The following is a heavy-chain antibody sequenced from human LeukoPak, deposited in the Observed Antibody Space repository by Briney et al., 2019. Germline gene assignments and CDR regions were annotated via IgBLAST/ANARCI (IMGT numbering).Heavy chain of an antibody. D-gene: IGHD5-12*01. CDR2: IYYSGST. CDR3: ARDRKSGYDPDAFDI. V-gene: IGHV4-31*03. Sequence: PSQTLSLTCTVSGGSISSGGYYWSWIRQHPGKGLEWIGYIYYSGSTYYNPSLKSRVTISVDTSKNQFSLRLSSVTAADTAVYYCARDRKSGYDPDAFDIWGQGTMVTVSS. J-gene: IGHJ3*02. CDR1: GGSISSGGYY.